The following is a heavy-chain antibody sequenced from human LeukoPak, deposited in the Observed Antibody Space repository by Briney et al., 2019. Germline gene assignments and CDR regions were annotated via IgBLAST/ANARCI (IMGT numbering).Heavy chain of an antibody. CDR2: IYSGGST. V-gene: IGHV3-53*01. CDR1: GFTVSSNY. Sequence: PRGSLRLSCAASGFTVSSNYMSWVRQAPGKGLEWVSVIYSGGSTYYADSVKGRFTISRDNSKNTLYLQMNSLRAEDTAVYYCARALYGSGWCQDYWGQGTLVTVSS. J-gene: IGHJ4*02. CDR3: ARALYGSGWCQDY. D-gene: IGHD6-19*01.